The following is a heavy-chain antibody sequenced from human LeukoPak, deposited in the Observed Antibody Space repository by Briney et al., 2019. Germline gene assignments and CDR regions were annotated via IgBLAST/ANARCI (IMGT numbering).Heavy chain of an antibody. CDR3: AKGDESSAYFRYFDS. CDR2: LTWNSGSL. J-gene: IGHJ4*02. D-gene: IGHD3-22*01. Sequence: GGSLRLSCAASGLTLSNSAMGWVRHAPGKGLEWVSGLTWNSGSLVYANSVKGRFTISRDNAKNSLYLQMNSLRVEDTAFYYCAKGDESSAYFRYFDSWGQGTLVTVSS. CDR1: GLTLSNSA. V-gene: IGHV3-9*01.